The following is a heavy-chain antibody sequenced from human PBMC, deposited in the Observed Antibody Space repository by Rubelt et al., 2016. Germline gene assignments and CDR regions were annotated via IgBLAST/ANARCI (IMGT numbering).Heavy chain of an antibody. J-gene: IGHJ4*02. D-gene: IGHD3-10*01. CDR3: ANSFTMVRGVITTPYFDY. CDR2: IYWDDDK. CDR1: GFSLSTSGVG. V-gene: IGHV2-5*02. Sequence: QITLKESGPTLVKPTQTLTLTCTFSGFSLSTSGVGVGWIRQPPGKALEWLALIYWDDDKRYSPSLKSRLTITKENSKNQVVLTMTNMDPVNTATYYCANSFTMVRGVITTPYFDYWGQGTLVTVSS.